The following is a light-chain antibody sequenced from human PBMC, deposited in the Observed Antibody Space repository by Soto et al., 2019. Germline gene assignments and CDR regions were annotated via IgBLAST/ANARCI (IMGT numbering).Light chain of an antibody. V-gene: IGKV1-39*01. J-gene: IGKJ3*01. CDR2: TAS. CDR3: QQSSNTPFT. CDR1: QSISSY. Sequence: DIQMTQSPSSLSASAGDRVTITCRASQSISSYLNWYQQKPGKAPKLLIYTASNLQSGVPSRFSGSGSGTDFTLTISSLQPEDCATYFCQQSSNTPFTFGPGTKVEIK.